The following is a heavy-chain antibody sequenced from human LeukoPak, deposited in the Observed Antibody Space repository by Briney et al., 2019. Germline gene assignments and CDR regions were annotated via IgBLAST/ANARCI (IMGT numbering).Heavy chain of an antibody. Sequence: PGGTLRLSCAASGFTFSDYYMSWIRQAPGKGLEWVSYITSSGSTIYYADSVKGRFTIYRDNAKNSLYLQWNSLRAEATACNYCASRFGYSYGYPFDYWGQGTLVTVSS. D-gene: IGHD5-18*01. V-gene: IGHV3-11*01. CDR2: ITSSGSTI. J-gene: IGHJ4*02. CDR1: GFTFSDYY. CDR3: ASRFGYSYGYPFDY.